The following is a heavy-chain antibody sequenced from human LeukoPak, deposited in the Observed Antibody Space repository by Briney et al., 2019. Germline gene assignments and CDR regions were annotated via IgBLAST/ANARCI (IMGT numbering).Heavy chain of an antibody. CDR3: ARHIISSSWYFDL. Sequence: SETLSLTCTVSGGSISSYYWSWIRQPPGKGLEWIGYIYYSGSTNYNPSLKSRVTISVDTSKNQFSLKLSSVTAADTAVHYCARHIISSSWYFDLWGRGTLVTVSP. D-gene: IGHD6-13*01. J-gene: IGHJ2*01. CDR1: GGSISSYY. V-gene: IGHV4-59*08. CDR2: IYYSGST.